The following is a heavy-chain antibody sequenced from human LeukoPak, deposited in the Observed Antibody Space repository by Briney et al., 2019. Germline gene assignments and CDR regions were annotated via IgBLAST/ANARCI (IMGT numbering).Heavy chain of an antibody. J-gene: IGHJ3*02. D-gene: IGHD3-3*01. CDR1: GFTFSNYA. Sequence: PGGSLRLSCTASGFTFSNYAMSWVRQAPGKGLEWVSGISGSGAYSYYADSVKGRFTISRDNSKNTLYLQMNSLRAEDTAVYYCARGSRFGVVERDAFDIWGQGTMVTVSS. CDR2: ISGSGAYS. V-gene: IGHV3-23*01. CDR3: ARGSRFGVVERDAFDI.